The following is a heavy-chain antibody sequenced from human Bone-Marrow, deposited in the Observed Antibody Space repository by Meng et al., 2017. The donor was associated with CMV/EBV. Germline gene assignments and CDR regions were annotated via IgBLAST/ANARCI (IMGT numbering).Heavy chain of an antibody. D-gene: IGHD1-7*01. CDR3: ARDLGTTPLFFY. V-gene: IGHV4-30-4*08. J-gene: IGHJ4*02. Sequence: LRLSCSVSDDFVSSDTYYWNWIRQPPGKGLEWIGYIYYSGSTYYNPSLKSRVTMSVDTSKNQFSLNLSSVTAADTAVYYCARDLGTTPLFFYWGQGTLVTVSS. CDR2: IYYSGST. CDR1: DDFVSSDTYY.